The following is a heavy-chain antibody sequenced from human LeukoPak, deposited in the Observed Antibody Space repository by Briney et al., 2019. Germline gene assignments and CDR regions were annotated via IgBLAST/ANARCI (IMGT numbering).Heavy chain of an antibody. V-gene: IGHV1-46*01. CDR3: ARDNSVGDNAWWFDP. CDR1: GYTFTGFF. J-gene: IGHJ5*02. CDR2: INPTGGGT. Sequence: ASVKVSCKASGYTFTGFFIHWVRQAPGQGLEWMGLINPTGGGTGYAQKFQGRVTMTRDMSTSTDYMELSSLRSEDTAIYYCARDNSVGDNAWWFDPWGQGTLVTVSS. D-gene: IGHD1-26*01.